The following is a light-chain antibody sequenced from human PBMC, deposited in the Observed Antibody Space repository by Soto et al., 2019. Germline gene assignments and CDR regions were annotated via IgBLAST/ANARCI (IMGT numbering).Light chain of an antibody. CDR1: SSNIGAGYD. V-gene: IGLV1-40*01. CDR3: QSYDSSLSGSNVV. J-gene: IGLJ2*01. CDR2: SNN. Sequence: QSVLTQPPSVSGAPGQRVTISCTGSSSNIGAGYDVHWYQQLPGTAPKLLIYSNNNRPSGVPDRFSGSKSGTSASLAITGLQAEYEADYYCQSYDSSLSGSNVVFGGGTKVTVL.